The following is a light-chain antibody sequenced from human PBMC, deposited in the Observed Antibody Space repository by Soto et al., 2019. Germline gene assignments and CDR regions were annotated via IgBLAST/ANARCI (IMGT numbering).Light chain of an antibody. CDR1: QSVSSSY. V-gene: IGKV3-20*01. CDR2: GAS. Sequence: EIVLTQSPGTLSLSPGERATLSCRASQSVSSSYVAWYQQKPGQAPRLLIYGASSRATGIPDRFSGSGSWAAFILTISRLEPEDFAVYYCQQYGSSPPYTFGQGTKLEIK. CDR3: QQYGSSPPYT. J-gene: IGKJ2*01.